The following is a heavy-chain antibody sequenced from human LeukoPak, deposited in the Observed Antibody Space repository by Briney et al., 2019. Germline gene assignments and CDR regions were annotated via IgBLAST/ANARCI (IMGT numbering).Heavy chain of an antibody. CDR3: ARDSTHTT. CDR1: GYTFTGYY. Sequence: ASVKVSCKASGYTFTGYYLHWVRQAPGQGLEWVGRINPNSGDADYAQKFQGRVTMTRDTSISTAFMEVSRLGSDDTAVYYCARDSTHTTWGQGTQVTVSS. V-gene: IGHV1-2*06. J-gene: IGHJ5*02. CDR2: INPNSGDA.